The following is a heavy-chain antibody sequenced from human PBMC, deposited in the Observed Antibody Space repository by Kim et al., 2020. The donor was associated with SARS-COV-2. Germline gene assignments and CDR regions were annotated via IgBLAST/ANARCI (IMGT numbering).Heavy chain of an antibody. J-gene: IGHJ6*02. D-gene: IGHD3-3*01. CDR2: ISAYNGNT. CDR1: GYTFTSYG. CDR3: ARSGKKKITIFGVVILDYYGMDV. V-gene: IGHV1-18*04. Sequence: ASVKVSCKASGYTFTSYGISWVRQAPGQGLEWMGWISAYNGNTNYAQKLQGRVTMTTDTSTSTAYMELRSLRSDDTAVYYCARSGKKKITIFGVVILDYYGMDVWGQGTTVTVSS.